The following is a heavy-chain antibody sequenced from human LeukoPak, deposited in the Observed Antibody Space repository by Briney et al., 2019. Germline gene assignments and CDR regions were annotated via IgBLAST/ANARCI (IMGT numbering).Heavy chain of an antibody. D-gene: IGHD1-26*01. J-gene: IGHJ3*02. Sequence: PSETLSLTCAVSGYSISSGYYWGWVRQPPGKGLEWIGSIYHSGTTYYNPSLKSRVTISVDTSKSQFSLKLRSVTAADTAVYYCASTKVGATISYAFDIWGQGTMVTVSS. CDR1: GYSISSGYY. CDR3: ASTKVGATISYAFDI. V-gene: IGHV4-38-2*01. CDR2: IYHSGTT.